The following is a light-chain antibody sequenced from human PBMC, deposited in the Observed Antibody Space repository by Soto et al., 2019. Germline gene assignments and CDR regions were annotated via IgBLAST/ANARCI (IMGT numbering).Light chain of an antibody. Sequence: DIQINQXPSXMXASVXDRVTITCRASQSISSWLAWYQQKPGKAPKLLIYDASSLESGVPSRFSGSGSGTEFTLTISSLQPDDFATYYCQQYNSYSWPFGQGTKVDIK. J-gene: IGKJ1*01. CDR3: QQYNSYSWP. CDR2: DAS. CDR1: QSISSW. V-gene: IGKV1-5*01.